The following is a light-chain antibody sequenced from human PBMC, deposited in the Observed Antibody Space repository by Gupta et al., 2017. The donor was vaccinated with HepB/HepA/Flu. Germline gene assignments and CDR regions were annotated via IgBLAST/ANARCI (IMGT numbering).Light chain of an antibody. CDR1: SSNIGSNY. V-gene: IGLV1-47*01. J-gene: IGLJ3*02. CDR2: RNN. CDR3: AAWDDSLSGWV. Sequence: QSVLTQPPSASETPGQRVTISCSGSSSNIGSNYVYWYPQLPGPAPNLLIYRNNKRPSGVPARFSGSKSGTSASLAISGLRAEDEADYYCAAWDDSLSGWVFGGGTKLTVL.